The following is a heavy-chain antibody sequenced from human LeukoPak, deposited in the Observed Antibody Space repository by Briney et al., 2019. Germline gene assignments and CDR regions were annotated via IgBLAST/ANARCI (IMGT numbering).Heavy chain of an antibody. D-gene: IGHD2/OR15-2a*01. Sequence: SETLSLTCTVSGCSISSSSYYWVWIRQPPGKGLEWIGSIYYSGSTYYNPSLKSRVTISVDTSKKQVSLKLSSVNAADTAVYYCASTYGNSVSRWAFDYWGQGSLVTVSS. J-gene: IGHJ4*02. V-gene: IGHV4-39*07. CDR2: IYYSGST. CDR3: ASTYGNSVSRWAFDY. CDR1: GCSISSSSYY.